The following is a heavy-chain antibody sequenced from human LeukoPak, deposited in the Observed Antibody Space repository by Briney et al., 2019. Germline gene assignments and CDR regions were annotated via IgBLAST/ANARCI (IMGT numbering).Heavy chain of an antibody. CDR1: GGSISSSSYY. Sequence: SETLSLTCIVSGGSISSSSYYWAWIRQPPGKGLEWIGSIYYSGSTYYNPSLKNRVTISVDTSKNQFSLKLSSVTAADTAVYYCARRVFYDSSGCWYYFDYWGQGTLVTVSS. D-gene: IGHD3-22*01. V-gene: IGHV4-39*01. J-gene: IGHJ4*02. CDR2: IYYSGST. CDR3: ARRVFYDSSGCWYYFDY.